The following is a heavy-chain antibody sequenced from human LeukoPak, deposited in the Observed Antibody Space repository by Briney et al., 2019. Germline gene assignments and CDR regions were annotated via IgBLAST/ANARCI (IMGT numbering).Heavy chain of an antibody. D-gene: IGHD6-19*01. CDR3: ARHGSSGVSVAFGAFDI. J-gene: IGHJ3*02. CDR2: IYYSGST. Sequence: SETLSLTCAVYGGSFSGYYWSWIRQPPGKGLEWIGYIYYSGSTNYNPSLKSRVTISVDTSKNQFSLKLSSVTAADTAVYYCARHGSSGVSVAFGAFDIWGQGTMVTVSS. V-gene: IGHV4-59*08. CDR1: GGSFSGYY.